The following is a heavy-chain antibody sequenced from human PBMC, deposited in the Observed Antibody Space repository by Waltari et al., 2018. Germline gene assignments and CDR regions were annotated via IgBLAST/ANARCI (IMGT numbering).Heavy chain of an antibody. CDR2: INWNSGTI. Sequence: EVQLVESGGGLVQPGRSLRLSCAASGFTFDDYAMHWVRQAPGKGLGWVSGINWNSGTIGYADSVKGRFTISRDSAKNSLFLQMNRLRAEDTALYFCAKDGGILWFGEVNYFFENWGQGTLVTVSS. V-gene: IGHV3-9*01. D-gene: IGHD3-10*01. CDR3: AKDGGILWFGEVNYFFEN. CDR1: GFTFDDYA. J-gene: IGHJ4*02.